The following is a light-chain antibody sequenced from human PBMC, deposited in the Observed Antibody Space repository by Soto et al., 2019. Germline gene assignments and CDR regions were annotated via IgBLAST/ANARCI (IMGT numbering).Light chain of an antibody. CDR2: DAT. CDR1: HDIDNY. Sequence: DIQMTQSPSSLSASVGDRVTITCQASHDIDNYLNWYQKKSGKAPKLLIFDATNLETGVPSRFYGGGSGTDFSFTISSLQPEDVATYYCQQYESLPPTFGQGTRLEIK. V-gene: IGKV1-33*01. CDR3: QQYESLPPT. J-gene: IGKJ5*01.